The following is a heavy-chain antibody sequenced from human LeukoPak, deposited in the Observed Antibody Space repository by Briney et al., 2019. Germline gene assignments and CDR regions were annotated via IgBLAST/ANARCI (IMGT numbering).Heavy chain of an antibody. CDR1: GFTFSDYY. V-gene: IGHV3-11*01. J-gene: IGHJ4*02. Sequence: GGSLRLSCAASGFTFSDYYMSWIRHGPGRGLEWVSYICGSGRTIYYEDSVKGRFTISRDNAKNSVYLQMNNLRAEDTAVYYCARDRLGDYDHSGYYDKWGQGTLVTVSS. D-gene: IGHD3-22*01. CDR3: ARDRLGDYDHSGYYDK. CDR2: ICGSGRTI.